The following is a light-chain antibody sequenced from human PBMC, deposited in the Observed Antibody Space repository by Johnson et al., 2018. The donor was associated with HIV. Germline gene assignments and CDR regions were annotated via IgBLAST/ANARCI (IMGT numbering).Light chain of an antibody. V-gene: IGLV1-44*01. CDR3: AAWDDSLNGPV. J-gene: IGLJ1*01. Sequence: QSVLTQPPSVSGTPGQRVTISCSGSSSNIGSNTVNWYQQLPGTAPKLLIYRNNQRPSGVPDRFSGPKSGTSASLAISGLPAEDEADYYCAAWDDSLNGPVFGTGTKVTVL. CDR2: RNN. CDR1: SSNIGSNT.